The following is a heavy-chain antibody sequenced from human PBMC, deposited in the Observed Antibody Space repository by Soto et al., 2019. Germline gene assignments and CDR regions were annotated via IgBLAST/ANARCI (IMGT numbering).Heavy chain of an antibody. CDR2: ISSSSSYI. CDR1: GFTFSSYS. Sequence: GGSLRLSCAASGFTFSSYSMNWVRQAPGKGLEWVSSISSSSSYIYYADSVKGRFTISRDNAKNSLYLQMNSLRAEDTAVYYCARGGSGWYEGNAFDIWGQGTMVTVSS. D-gene: IGHD6-19*01. CDR3: ARGGSGWYEGNAFDI. J-gene: IGHJ3*02. V-gene: IGHV3-21*01.